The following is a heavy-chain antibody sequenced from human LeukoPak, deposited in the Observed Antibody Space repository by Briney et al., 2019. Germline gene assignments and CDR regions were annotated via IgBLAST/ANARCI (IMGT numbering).Heavy chain of an antibody. CDR1: GFTFNNYA. Sequence: GGSLRLSCAAAGFTFNNYAMHWVRQAPGEGLEWVALISSDESNKYYADSVKGRFTISRDNSMNTLYLQMNSLRAHDTAVYYCAKDYSYGSGIYYNRFDNWGQETLVPVSS. J-gene: IGHJ4*02. CDR2: ISSDESNK. V-gene: IGHV3-30*18. D-gene: IGHD3-10*01. CDR3: AKDYSYGSGIYYNRFDN.